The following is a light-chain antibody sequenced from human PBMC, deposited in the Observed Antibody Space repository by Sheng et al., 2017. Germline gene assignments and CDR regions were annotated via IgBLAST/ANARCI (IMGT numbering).Light chain of an antibody. J-gene: IGLJ1*01. CDR3: QSYDNRLRNYV. V-gene: IGLV1-40*01. CDR1: SSNIGAGYD. CDR2: RNS. Sequence: QSVLTQPPSVSGAPGRTVTISCTGSSSNIGAGYDVHWYQQLPGTAPKLLIYRNSYRPSGVPARFSGTSASLTITGLQADDEADYYCQSYDNRLRNYVFGTGTRVTVL.